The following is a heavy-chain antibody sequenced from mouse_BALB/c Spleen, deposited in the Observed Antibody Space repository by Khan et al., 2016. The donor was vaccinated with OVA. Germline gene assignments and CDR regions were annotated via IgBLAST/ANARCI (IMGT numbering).Heavy chain of an antibody. CDR1: GYSITSDYA. Sequence: VQLKESGPGLVKPSQSLSLTCTVTGYSITSDYAWNWIRQFLGNKLEWMGFISYSGNTNYNPSLKSRISITRDTTKNQFFLQLNSVTIEDTATYYCARVYGGDFDYWGQGTTLTVSS. CDR3: ARVYGGDFDY. CDR2: ISYSGNT. D-gene: IGHD1-1*01. J-gene: IGHJ2*01. V-gene: IGHV3-2*02.